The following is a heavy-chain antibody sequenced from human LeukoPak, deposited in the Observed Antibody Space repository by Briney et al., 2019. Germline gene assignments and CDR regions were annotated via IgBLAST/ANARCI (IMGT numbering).Heavy chain of an antibody. CDR1: GFTFSSYA. J-gene: IGHJ4*02. CDR2: ISYDGSNK. D-gene: IGHD4/OR15-4a*01. Sequence: VGSLRLSCAASGFTFSSYAMHWVRQAPGKGLEWVAVISYDGSNKYYADSVKGRFTISRDNSKNTLYLQMNSLRAEDTAVYYCARGQVLDYWGREPWSPSPQ. V-gene: IGHV3-30-3*01. CDR3: ARGQVLDY.